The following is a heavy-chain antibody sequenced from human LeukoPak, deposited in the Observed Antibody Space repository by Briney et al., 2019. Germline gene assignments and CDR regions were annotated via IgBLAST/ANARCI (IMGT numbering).Heavy chain of an antibody. CDR1: GFTFSSYA. J-gene: IGHJ6*03. CDR2: ISGSGGST. V-gene: IGHV3-23*01. CDR3: AKSGGSFWGVYYYYMDV. Sequence: PGGSLRLSCAASGFTFSSYAMSWVRQAPGKGLEWVSAISGSGGSTYYADSVKGRFTISRDNSKNTLYLQMNSLRAEDTAVYYCAKSGGSFWGVYYYYMDVWGKGTTVTVSS. D-gene: IGHD1-26*01.